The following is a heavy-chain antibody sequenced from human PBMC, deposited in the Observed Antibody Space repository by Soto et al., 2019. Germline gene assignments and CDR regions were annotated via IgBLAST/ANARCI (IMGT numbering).Heavy chain of an antibody. CDR1: GGSISSGGYY. CDR3: ARDRRQQLVSYYYYGMDV. CDR2: IYYSGST. J-gene: IGHJ6*02. Sequence: SETLSLTCTISGGSISSGGYYWSWIRQHPGKGLEWIGYIYYSGSTYYNPSLKSRVTISVDTSKNQFSLKLSSVTAADTAVYYCARDRRQQLVSYYYYGMDVWGQGTTVTVSS. D-gene: IGHD6-13*01. V-gene: IGHV4-31*03.